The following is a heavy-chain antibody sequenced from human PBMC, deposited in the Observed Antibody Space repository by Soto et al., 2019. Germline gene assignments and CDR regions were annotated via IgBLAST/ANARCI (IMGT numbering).Heavy chain of an antibody. D-gene: IGHD4-17*01. Sequence: SETLSLTCAVYGGSFSGYYWSWIRQTPGKGLEWIGEINHSGSTNYNPSLKSRVTISVDTSKNQFSLKLSSVTAADTAVYYCARARNDYGDYYYGMDVWGQGTTVTVSS. V-gene: IGHV4-34*01. CDR2: INHSGST. J-gene: IGHJ6*02. CDR3: ARARNDYGDYYYGMDV. CDR1: GGSFSGYY.